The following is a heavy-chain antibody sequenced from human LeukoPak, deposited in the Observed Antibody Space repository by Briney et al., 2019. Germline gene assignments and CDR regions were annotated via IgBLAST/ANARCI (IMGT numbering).Heavy chain of an antibody. CDR3: ARSPIVGATTPYFDY. CDR1: GGTFSIYA. D-gene: IGHD1-26*01. J-gene: IGHJ4*02. CDR2: IIPIFGTA. V-gene: IGHV1-69*05. Sequence: GASVTVSFTASGGTFSIYAISWVRQAPGQGLEWMGGIIPIFGTANYAQKFQGRVTIATDESTSTAYMELSSLRSEDTAVYYCARSPIVGATTPYFDYWGQGTLVTVSS.